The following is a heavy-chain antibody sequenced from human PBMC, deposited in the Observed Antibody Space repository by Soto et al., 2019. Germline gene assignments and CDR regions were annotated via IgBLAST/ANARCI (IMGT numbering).Heavy chain of an antibody. Sequence: EVQLVESGGGVIQPGGSLTLSCTASGLTISDFDMHWVRQGPGKSLEWVSAIGTAGDTYYLASVKGRFTIPRDRDRNSMYLHMNSLRVGDSAVYYCARDIHGMDVWGQGTTVSVSS. V-gene: IGHV3-13*01. CDR3: ARDIHGMDV. J-gene: IGHJ6*02. CDR1: GLTISDFD. CDR2: IGTAGDT.